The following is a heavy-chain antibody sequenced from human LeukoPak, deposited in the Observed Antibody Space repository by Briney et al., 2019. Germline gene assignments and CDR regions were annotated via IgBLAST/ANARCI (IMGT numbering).Heavy chain of an antibody. V-gene: IGHV3-23*01. J-gene: IGHJ6*03. Sequence: GGSLRLSCTVSGFSLSSYALSWVRRAPGKGLEWVSATSSSDAGKYYADSVKGRFTISRDNSKNTLYLQMNSLRAEDTAVYYCAKGFYYYGSGSYVRDYYYYYMDVWGKGTTVTISS. CDR3: AKGFYYYGSGSYVRDYYYYYMDV. D-gene: IGHD3-10*01. CDR2: TSSSDAGK. CDR1: GFSLSSYA.